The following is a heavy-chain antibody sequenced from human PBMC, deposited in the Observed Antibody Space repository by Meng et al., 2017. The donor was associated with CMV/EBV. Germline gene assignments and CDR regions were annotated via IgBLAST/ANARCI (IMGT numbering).Heavy chain of an antibody. D-gene: IGHD4-17*01. V-gene: IGHV3-21*05. CDR1: GFTFSSYW. CDR2: IDHRSNYI. CDR3: ARDPDGDYDFDL. Sequence: GESLKISCAASGFTFSSYWMSWIRQAPGKGLEWVSFIDHRSNYIGYADSVKGRFTISRDNAGNSLYLQMNSLRVDDTAVYHCARDPDGDYDFDLWGQGILVTVSS. J-gene: IGHJ4*02.